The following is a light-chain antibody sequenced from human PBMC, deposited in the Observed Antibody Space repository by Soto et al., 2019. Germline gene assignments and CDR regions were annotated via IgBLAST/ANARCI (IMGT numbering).Light chain of an antibody. CDR1: QSVSSTY. CDR3: QKYGSSPRS. J-gene: IGKJ1*01. Sequence: EIVLTQSPGTLSLSPGERATLSCRASQSVSSTYLAWYQHKLGQAPRLLIYGASSKASVIPDRFSGSGSVTDFTLTISRLEPEDFAVYYCQKYGSSPRSFGQGTKV. V-gene: IGKV3-20*01. CDR2: GAS.